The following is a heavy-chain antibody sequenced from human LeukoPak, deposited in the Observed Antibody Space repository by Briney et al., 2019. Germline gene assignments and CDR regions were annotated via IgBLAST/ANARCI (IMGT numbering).Heavy chain of an antibody. CDR3: ARDGAAAGTGYYYYMDV. Sequence: PGGSLRLSCAASGFTFSSYSMNWVRQAPGKGLEWVSSISGSSSYIYYADSVKGRFTISRDNAKNSLYLQMNSLRAEDTAVYYCARDGAAAGTGYYYYMDVWGKGTTVTVSS. V-gene: IGHV3-21*01. CDR1: GFTFSSYS. CDR2: ISGSSSYI. J-gene: IGHJ6*03. D-gene: IGHD6-13*01.